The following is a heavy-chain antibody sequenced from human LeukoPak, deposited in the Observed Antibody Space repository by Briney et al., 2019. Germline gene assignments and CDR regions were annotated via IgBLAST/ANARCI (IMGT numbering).Heavy chain of an antibody. CDR2: ISYDGSNK. D-gene: IGHD2-2*02. Sequence: QTGGSLRLSCAASGFTFSSYAMHWVRQAPGKGLEWVAVISYDGSNKYYADSVKGRFTISRDNSKNTLYLQMNSLRAEDTAVYYCAREGIVVVPAAIGYFDYWGQGTLVTVSS. CDR3: AREGIVVVPAAIGYFDY. J-gene: IGHJ4*02. CDR1: GFTFSSYA. V-gene: IGHV3-30-3*01.